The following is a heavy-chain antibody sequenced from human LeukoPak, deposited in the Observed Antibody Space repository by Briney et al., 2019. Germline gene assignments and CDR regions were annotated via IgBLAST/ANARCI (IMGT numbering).Heavy chain of an antibody. CDR1: GFTFSSYA. V-gene: IGHV3-30-3*01. D-gene: IGHD1-7*01. J-gene: IGHJ3*02. CDR3: ARDQIGYNWNYDGAFDI. CDR2: ISYDGSNK. Sequence: GRSLRLSCAASGFTFSSYAMHWVRQAPGKGLEWVAVISYDGSNKYYADSVKGRFTISRDNSKNTLYLQMNSLRAEDTAVYYCARDQIGYNWNYDGAFDIWGQGTMVTVSS.